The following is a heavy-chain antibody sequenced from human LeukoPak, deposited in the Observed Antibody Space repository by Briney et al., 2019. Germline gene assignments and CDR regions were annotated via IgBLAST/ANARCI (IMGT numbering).Heavy chain of an antibody. CDR1: GGSIGSGGYY. CDR3: ARCIVGPGGTFDGFDI. Sequence: SETLSLTCTVSGGSIGSGGYYWSWIRQFPGRGLEWIGYIYSSGSTYYNPSLQSRVIISVDTSKIQFSLNLSFVTAADTAMYYCARCIVGPGGTFDGFDIWGHGTMVTVYS. CDR2: IYSSGST. J-gene: IGHJ3*02. V-gene: IGHV4-31*03. D-gene: IGHD1-26*01.